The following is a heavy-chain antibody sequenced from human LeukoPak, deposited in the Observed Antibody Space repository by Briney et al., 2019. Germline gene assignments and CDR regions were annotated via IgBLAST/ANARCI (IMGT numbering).Heavy chain of an antibody. CDR1: GGTFSSYA. CDR2: IIPIFGTA. J-gene: IGHJ6*03. V-gene: IGHV1-69*06. D-gene: IGHD5-24*01. CDR3: AIVEVATIGGGYYYYYMDV. Sequence: SVKVSCKASGGTFSSYAISWVRQAPGQGLEWMGGIIPIFGTANYAQKFQGRVTITADKSTSTAYMELSSLRSEDTAVYYCAIVEVATIGGGYYYYYMDVWGKGTTVTVSS.